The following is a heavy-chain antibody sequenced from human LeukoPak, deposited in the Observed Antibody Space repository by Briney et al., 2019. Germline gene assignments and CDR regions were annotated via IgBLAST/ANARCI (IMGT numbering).Heavy chain of an antibody. J-gene: IGHJ4*02. D-gene: IGHD5-18*01. CDR3: ARDVERYSYGLMVY. V-gene: IGHV3-30*03. Sequence: GGSLRLSCAASGFTFSSYGMHWVRQAPGKGLEWVAVISYDGSNKYYADSVKGRFTISRDNSKNTLYLQMNSLRAEDTAVYYCARDVERYSYGLMVYWGQGTLVTVSS. CDR1: GFTFSSYG. CDR2: ISYDGSNK.